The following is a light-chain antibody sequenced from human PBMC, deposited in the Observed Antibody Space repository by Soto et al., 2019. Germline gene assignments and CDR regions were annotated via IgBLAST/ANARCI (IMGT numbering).Light chain of an antibody. CDR3: HQYGGSPWT. V-gene: IGKV3-15*01. Sequence: ETVMTQSPATLSVSPGERATLSCRASQSVYSSLAWYQQKPGQAPRLLIYGASTRATNIPARFSGSGSGTEFTLTISRLQSEDFAVYYCHQYGGSPWTFGQGTKVDIK. CDR1: QSVYSS. CDR2: GAS. J-gene: IGKJ1*01.